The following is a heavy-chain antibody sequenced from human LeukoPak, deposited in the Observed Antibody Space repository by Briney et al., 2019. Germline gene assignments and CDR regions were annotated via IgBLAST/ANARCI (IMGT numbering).Heavy chain of an antibody. CDR1: GFTFSSYG. J-gene: IGHJ4*02. V-gene: IGHV3-33*01. CDR2: IWYDGSNK. Sequence: GESLRLSCAASGFTFSSYGMHWVRQAPGKGLEWVAVIWYDGSNKYYADSVKGRFTISRDNSKNTLYLQMNSLRAEATAVYYCARDRAAYYFDYWGQGTLVTVSS. CDR3: ARDRAAYYFDY. D-gene: IGHD6-25*01.